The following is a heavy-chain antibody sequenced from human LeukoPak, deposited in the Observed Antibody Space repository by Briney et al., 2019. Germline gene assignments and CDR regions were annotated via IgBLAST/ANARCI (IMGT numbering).Heavy chain of an antibody. Sequence: PSETLSLTCTVSGGSITSSSYYWGWIRQPPGKGLECIGSIYHSGSTYYNPSLKSRVTISVDTSKNQFSLNLSSVTAADTAMYYCARHPGGGFFYYWGQGTLVAVSS. CDR2: IYHSGST. CDR1: GGSITSSSYY. CDR3: ARHPGGGFFYY. V-gene: IGHV4-39*07. D-gene: IGHD3-16*01. J-gene: IGHJ4*02.